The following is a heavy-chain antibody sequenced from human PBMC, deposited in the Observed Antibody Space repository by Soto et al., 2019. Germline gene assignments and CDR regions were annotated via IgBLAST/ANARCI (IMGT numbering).Heavy chain of an antibody. D-gene: IGHD5-18*01. V-gene: IGHV4-34*01. CDR3: ACIFSGGYGYGFYYYGIDV. CDR1: GGSFSGYY. CDR2: IHYTETT. J-gene: IGHJ6*02. Sequence: SETLSLTCAIYGGSFSGYYWSWLRQPPGKGLEWIGYIHYTETTNYNPSLKSRVTISLDTSKNQLSLRLISVTAADTAVYYCACIFSGGYGYGFYYYGIDVWGPGTTVTVSS.